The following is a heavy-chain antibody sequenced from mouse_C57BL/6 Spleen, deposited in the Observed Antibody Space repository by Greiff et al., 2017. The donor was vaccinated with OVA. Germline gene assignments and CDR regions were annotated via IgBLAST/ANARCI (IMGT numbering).Heavy chain of an antibody. J-gene: IGHJ2*01. CDR3: ARGGYSNYLDY. D-gene: IGHD2-5*01. Sequence: EVKLMESGGGLVKPGGSLKLSCAASGFTFSDYGMHWVRQAPEKGLEWVAYISSGSSTIYNADTVKGRFTISRDNAKNTLFLQMTSLRSEDTAMYYCARGGYSNYLDYWGQGTTLTVSS. CDR1: GFTFSDYG. CDR2: ISSGSSTI. V-gene: IGHV5-17*01.